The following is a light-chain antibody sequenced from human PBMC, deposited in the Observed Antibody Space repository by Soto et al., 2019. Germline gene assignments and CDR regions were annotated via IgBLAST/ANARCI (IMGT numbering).Light chain of an antibody. V-gene: IGKV3-20*01. J-gene: IGKJ5*01. CDR1: QSIARSY. Sequence: EVVLTQSPGTLSLSLGERATLSCRASQSIARSYLAWYQQKPGQAPRLLIYDASTRATGIPDRFSGSGSGTDFTLTTSRLEPEDFAVFYCQQYAYSPITFGQGTRLEI. CDR3: QQYAYSPIT. CDR2: DAS.